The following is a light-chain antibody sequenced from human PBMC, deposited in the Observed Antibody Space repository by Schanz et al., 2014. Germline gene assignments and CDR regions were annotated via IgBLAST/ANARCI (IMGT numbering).Light chain of an antibody. V-gene: IGLV2-14*03. CDR1: SGDVGAYNY. CDR3: QSYDSSLSAWV. J-gene: IGLJ3*02. CDR2: DVS. Sequence: QSALTQPASVSGSPGQSITISCTGTSGDVGAYNYVSWYQHHPGKAPKLMIYDVSNRPSGVSNRFSGSKSGNTASLTISGLQAEDEADYYCQSYDSSLSAWVFGGGTKVTVL.